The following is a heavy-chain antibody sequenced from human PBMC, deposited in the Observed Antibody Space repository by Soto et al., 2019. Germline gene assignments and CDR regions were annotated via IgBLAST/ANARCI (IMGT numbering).Heavy chain of an antibody. Sequence: QVQLVQSGSELRKPGASVKVSCKASGYTFTSNSITWVRQAPGQGLEWMGWISTSSGNTKFAQKFQGRVTLPTDTPTSTAYMELTSLRSDDTAVYYCARGGGYAVDYWGQGTLVTVST. D-gene: IGHD5-12*01. CDR3: ARGGGYAVDY. J-gene: IGHJ4*02. CDR1: GYTFTSNS. V-gene: IGHV1-18*04. CDR2: ISTSSGNT.